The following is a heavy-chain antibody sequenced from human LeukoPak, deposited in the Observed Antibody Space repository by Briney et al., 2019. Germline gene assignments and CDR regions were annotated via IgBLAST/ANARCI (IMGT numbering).Heavy chain of an antibody. J-gene: IGHJ3*02. CDR2: MNPNSGNT. CDR3: ARLGVVVVAATDDAFDI. V-gene: IGHV1-8*01. CDR1: GYTFTSYD. D-gene: IGHD2-15*01. Sequence: APVKVSCKASGYTFTSYDINWVRQATGQGLEWMGWMNPNSGNTGYAQKFQGRVTMTRNTSISTAYMELSSLRSEDTAVYYCARLGVVVVAATDDAFDIWGQGTMVTVSS.